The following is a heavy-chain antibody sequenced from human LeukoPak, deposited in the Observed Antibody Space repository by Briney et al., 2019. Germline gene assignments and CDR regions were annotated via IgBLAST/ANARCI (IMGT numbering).Heavy chain of an antibody. CDR2: VYYSGST. D-gene: IGHD3-22*01. CDR1: GGSISSSSYY. Sequence: SETLSLTCTVSGGSISSSSYYWGWIRQPPGKELEWIGSVYYSGSTYYNPSLQSRVTISVDTSKNQFSLKLSSVTAADTAVYYCARKYQYDSSGYPPFNIWGQGTLVTVSS. V-gene: IGHV4-39*01. J-gene: IGHJ3*02. CDR3: ARKYQYDSSGYPPFNI.